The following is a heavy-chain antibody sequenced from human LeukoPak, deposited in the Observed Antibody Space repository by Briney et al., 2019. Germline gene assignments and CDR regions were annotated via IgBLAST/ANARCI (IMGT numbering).Heavy chain of an antibody. Sequence: GGSLRLSCAASGFTFSSYSMNWVRQAPGKGLEWVSSISSSSSYIYYADSVKGRFTISRDNAKNSLYLQMNSLRAEDTAVYYCAKVIAAKPLNFDYWGQGTLVTVSS. CDR2: ISSSSSYI. J-gene: IGHJ4*02. V-gene: IGHV3-21*04. D-gene: IGHD6-13*01. CDR1: GFTFSSYS. CDR3: AKVIAAKPLNFDY.